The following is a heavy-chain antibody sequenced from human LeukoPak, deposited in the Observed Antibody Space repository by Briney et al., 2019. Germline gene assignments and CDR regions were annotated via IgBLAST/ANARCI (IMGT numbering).Heavy chain of an antibody. V-gene: IGHV3-74*01. J-gene: IGHJ5*02. CDR1: GFTFSDSW. CDR2: MYGDMREI. D-gene: IGHD4-23*01. CDR3: ARDLGLRGST. Sequence: PGGSLRLSCEVSGFTFSDSWMHWVRQTPGKGLVWVSRMYGDMREISYADSVKGRFTISRDNAKNTVYPQMHSLRGDDTAVYYCARDLGLRGSTWGQGTLVTVSS.